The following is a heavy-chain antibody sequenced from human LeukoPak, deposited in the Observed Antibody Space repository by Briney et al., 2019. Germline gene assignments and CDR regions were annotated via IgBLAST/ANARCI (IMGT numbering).Heavy chain of an antibody. D-gene: IGHD3-10*01. Sequence: SETLSPTCTVSGGSISSYYWSWIRQPAGKGLEWIGRIYTSGSTNYNPSLKSRVTMSVDTSKNQFSLKLSSVTAADTAVYYCAREARALFGSGTFDYWGQGTLVTVSS. CDR3: AREARALFGSGTFDY. V-gene: IGHV4-4*07. J-gene: IGHJ4*02. CDR2: IYTSGST. CDR1: GGSISSYY.